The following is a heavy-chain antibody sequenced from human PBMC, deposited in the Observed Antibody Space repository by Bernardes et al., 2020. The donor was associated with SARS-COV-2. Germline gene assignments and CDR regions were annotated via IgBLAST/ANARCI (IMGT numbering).Heavy chain of an antibody. D-gene: IGHD4-17*01. V-gene: IGHV4-31*02. J-gene: IGHJ6*02. CDR3: ARGRGFYGSINYGLDI. Sequence: SETLSLTCGVSGAAISTGGYFWTWIRQHPGKGLEWVGHIYNSGSTHYNPSLKSRLTISVDSSKNQFSLSLTSMTAADTAVYYCARGRGFYGSINYGLDIWGQGTTVAVSS. CDR1: GAAISTGGYF. CDR2: IYNSGST.